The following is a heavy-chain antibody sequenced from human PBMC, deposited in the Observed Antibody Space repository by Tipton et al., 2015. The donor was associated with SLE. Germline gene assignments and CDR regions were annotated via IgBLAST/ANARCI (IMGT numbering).Heavy chain of an antibody. CDR2: IRFDGGTE. Sequence: SLRLSCAASGFAFKSYGMHWVRQAPGKGLEWVAFIRFDGGTENHADSVKGRFTISRDNSEDTLYLQMSSLRGDDTALYYCAKGCGYGCFYSDRWGQGTLVTVSS. V-gene: IGHV3-30*02. CDR3: AKGCGYGCFYSDR. D-gene: IGHD3-22*01. CDR1: GFAFKSYG. J-gene: IGHJ4*02.